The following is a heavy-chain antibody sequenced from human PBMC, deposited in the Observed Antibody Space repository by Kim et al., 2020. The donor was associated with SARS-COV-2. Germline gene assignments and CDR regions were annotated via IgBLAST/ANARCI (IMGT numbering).Heavy chain of an antibody. J-gene: IGHJ4*02. V-gene: IGHV4-59*01. CDR2: IYYSGST. CDR3: ARTCSGGSCYPLFDY. Sequence: SETLSLTCTVSGGSISSYYWSWIRQPPGKGLEWIGYIYYSGSTNYNPSLKSRVTISVDTSKNQFSLKLSSVTAADTAVYYCARTCSGGSCYPLFDYWGQGTLVTVSS. D-gene: IGHD2-15*01. CDR1: GGSISSYY.